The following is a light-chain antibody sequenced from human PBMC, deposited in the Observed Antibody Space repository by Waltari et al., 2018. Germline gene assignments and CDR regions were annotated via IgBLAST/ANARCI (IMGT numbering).Light chain of an antibody. V-gene: IGLV1-44*01. Sequence: LTQSPSLSGTPGQRVTIHCSGALYNIGINPVTWYQQFPGAAPRVVMTVTNERPSGIPDRFSGSKSGNSASLTISGLRFEDESDFYCGAWDDKVKAWLFGGGTTVTVL. CDR1: LYNIGINP. CDR3: GAWDDKVKAWL. CDR2: VTN. J-gene: IGLJ2*01.